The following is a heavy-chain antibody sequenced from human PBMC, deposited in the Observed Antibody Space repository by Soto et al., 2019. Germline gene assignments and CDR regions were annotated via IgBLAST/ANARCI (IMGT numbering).Heavy chain of an antibody. CDR2: ISSSSGYI. CDR3: ARSPVVPATYYFYSYMDV. V-gene: IGHV3-21*01. J-gene: IGHJ6*03. CDR1: GFTFSSYT. Sequence: EVQLVESGGALVKPGGSLRLSCAASGFTFSSYTMNWVRQAPGKGLEWVSSISSSSGYIYYADSVKGRFTISRDNAKNSLYLRMNSLRAEDTAVYYCARSPVVPATYYFYSYMDVWGKGTTVTVSS. D-gene: IGHD2-15*01.